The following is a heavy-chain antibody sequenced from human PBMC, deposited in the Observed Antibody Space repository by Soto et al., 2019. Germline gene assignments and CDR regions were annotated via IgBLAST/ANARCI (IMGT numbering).Heavy chain of an antibody. CDR1: GFTFSSYW. V-gene: IGHV3-74*01. CDR2: INSDGSST. CDR3: AREDYDFWSGYYLSYYYYGMDV. D-gene: IGHD3-3*01. J-gene: IGHJ6*02. Sequence: GGSLRLSCAASGFTFSSYWMHWVRQAPGKGLVWVSRINSDGSSTSYADSVKGRFTISRDNAKNTLYLQMNSLRAEDTAVYYCAREDYDFWSGYYLSYYYYGMDVWGQGTTVTVSS.